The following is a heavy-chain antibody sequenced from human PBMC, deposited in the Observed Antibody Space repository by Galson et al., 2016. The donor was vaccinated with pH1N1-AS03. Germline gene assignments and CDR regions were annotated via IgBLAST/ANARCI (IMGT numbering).Heavy chain of an antibody. V-gene: IGHV1-2*06. CDR2: INSKSGAT. CDR3: ARGDSGATATTTNFDY. D-gene: IGHD1-26*01. CDR1: GFTFTDYY. J-gene: IGHJ4*02. Sequence: SVKVSCKASGFTFTDYYIHWIRQVPGQGLEWMGRINSKSGATKYVQKFEGRATMTRDTSISTAFLELTSLHSDDTAVYFCARGDSGATATTTNFDYWGQGTLVTVSS.